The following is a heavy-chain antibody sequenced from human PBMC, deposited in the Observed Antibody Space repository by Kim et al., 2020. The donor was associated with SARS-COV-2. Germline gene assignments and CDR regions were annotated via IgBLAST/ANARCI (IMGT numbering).Heavy chain of an antibody. D-gene: IGHD6-13*01. CDR1: GGSISSGGYY. V-gene: IGHV4-31*03. J-gene: IGHJ4*02. CDR2: IYYSGNT. CDR3: AKRIATAGIFDY. Sequence: SETLSLTCTVSGGSISSGGYYWGWIRQHPGKGLEWIGYIYYSGNTYYNPSLNSRVTISLDTSKNQFSLKLNSVTAADTAVYYCAKRIATAGIFDYWGQGTQVTVSS.